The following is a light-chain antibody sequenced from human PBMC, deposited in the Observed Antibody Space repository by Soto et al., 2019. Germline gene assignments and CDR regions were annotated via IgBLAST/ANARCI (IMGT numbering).Light chain of an antibody. CDR3: QQYGSSPPWT. Sequence: EIVLTQSPATLSLSPGERATLSCRASQSVSNSLAWYQQKPGQPPRLLIYDVSNRATGIPDRFSGSGSGTDFTLTISRLEPEDFAVYYCQQYGSSPPWTFGQGTKVDIK. CDR2: DVS. V-gene: IGKV3-20*01. CDR1: QSVSNS. J-gene: IGKJ1*01.